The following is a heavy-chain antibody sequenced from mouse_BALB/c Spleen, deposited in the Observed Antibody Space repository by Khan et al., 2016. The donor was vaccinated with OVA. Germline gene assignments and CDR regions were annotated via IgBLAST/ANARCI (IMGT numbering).Heavy chain of an antibody. D-gene: IGHD2-3*01. CDR3: AKWGDGSTYAMDY. CDR2: IWGDGST. V-gene: IGHV2-3*01. CDR1: GYSLTTYG. Sequence: QVQLKESGPGLVAPSQSLSITCTVSGYSLTTYGVNWIRQPPGKGLEWLGVIWGDGSTNYHSALISRLSISKDNSQSQVFLKLNSLQTDDTATYYCAKWGDGSTYAMDYGGQGTSVTVSS. J-gene: IGHJ4*01.